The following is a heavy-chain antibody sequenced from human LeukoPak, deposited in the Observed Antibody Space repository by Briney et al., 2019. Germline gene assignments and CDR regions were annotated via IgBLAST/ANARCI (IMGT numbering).Heavy chain of an antibody. CDR1: GFIFGGFA. J-gene: IGHJ4*02. V-gene: IGHV3-74*01. D-gene: IGHD1-26*01. CDR2: INSDGSST. Sequence: GESLRLSCAASGFIFGGFAMAWVRQTPGKGLVWVSRINSDGSSTSYADSVKGRFTISRDNAKNTLYLQMNSLRAEDTAAYYCARESSVGAHKAFDYWGQGTLVTVSS. CDR3: ARESSVGAHKAFDY.